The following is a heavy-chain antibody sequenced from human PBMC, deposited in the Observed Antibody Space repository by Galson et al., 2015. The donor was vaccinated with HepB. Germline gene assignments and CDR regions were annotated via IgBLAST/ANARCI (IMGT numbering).Heavy chain of an antibody. CDR3: AKDIEGHDFASAFDK. CDR2: ISWNSGNI. V-gene: IGHV3-9*01. Sequence: SLRLSCAASGFTFENYAMHWIREVPGKGLEWVSGISWNSGNIAYGDSVKGRFTVSRDNAKNSLYLQMDDPRPEDTALYYCAKDIEGHDFASAFDKWGQGTMVTVSS. CDR1: GFTFENYA. D-gene: IGHD3-3*01. J-gene: IGHJ3*02.